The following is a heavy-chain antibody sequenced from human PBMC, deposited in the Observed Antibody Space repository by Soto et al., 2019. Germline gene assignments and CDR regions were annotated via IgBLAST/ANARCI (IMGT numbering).Heavy chain of an antibody. J-gene: IGHJ5*02. CDR3: AKGNDFWSGRLLGWFDP. Sequence: LRLSCAASGFTFSSYAMSWVRQAPGKGLEWVSAISGSGGSTYYADSVKGRFTISRDNSKNTLYLQMNSLRAEDTAVYYCAKGNDFWSGRLLGWFDPWGQGTLVTVSS. D-gene: IGHD3-3*01. CDR2: ISGSGGST. V-gene: IGHV3-23*01. CDR1: GFTFSSYA.